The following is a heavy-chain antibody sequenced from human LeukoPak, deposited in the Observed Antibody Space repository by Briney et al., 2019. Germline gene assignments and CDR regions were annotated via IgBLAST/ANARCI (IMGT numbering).Heavy chain of an antibody. CDR3: AKRARTTVTTLNS. J-gene: IGHJ4*02. CDR1: GFTLSHYY. CDR2: ISSSGDTI. V-gene: IGHV3-11*01. Sequence: PGGSLRLSCAASGFTLSHYYMTWIRQAPGKGLEWLSCISSSGDTIYYADSVKGRFTVSRDNAENSLYLQLNSLRPEDTAVYYCAKRARTTVTTLNSWGQGTLVTVSS. D-gene: IGHD4-17*01.